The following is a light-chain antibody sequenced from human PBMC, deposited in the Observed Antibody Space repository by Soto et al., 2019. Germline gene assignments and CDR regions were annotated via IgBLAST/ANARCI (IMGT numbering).Light chain of an antibody. Sequence: DIQMTQSPSSVSASVGDRVTITCRASQGIRSWLAWYQQKPGKAPKLLIYAASSLQSGVPSRFSGSGSGTDLTLTNRSLQPKEFATYYCKQTNSFPLSFGEGTKVELK. CDR1: QGIRSW. CDR3: KQTNSFPLS. J-gene: IGKJ4*01. CDR2: AAS. V-gene: IGKV1-12*01.